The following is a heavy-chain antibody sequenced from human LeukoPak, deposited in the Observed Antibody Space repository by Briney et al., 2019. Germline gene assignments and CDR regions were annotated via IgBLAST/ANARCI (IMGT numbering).Heavy chain of an antibody. Sequence: GGSLRLSCAASGFTFSSYWMGWVRQAPGKGLEWAANIKRDGSEKYYGDSVKGRFTVSRDNAMNSLYLQMTSLRAEDTAVYYCARDKEAAVDFWSGYYPLWGQGTLVIVSS. CDR1: GFTFSSYW. CDR3: ARDKEAAVDFWSGYYPL. D-gene: IGHD3-3*01. J-gene: IGHJ4*02. CDR2: IKRDGSEK. V-gene: IGHV3-7*01.